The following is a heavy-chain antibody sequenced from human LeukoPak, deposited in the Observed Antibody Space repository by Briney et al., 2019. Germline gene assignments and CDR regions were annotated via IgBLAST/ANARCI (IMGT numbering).Heavy chain of an antibody. CDR3: VRASRSWGFDY. Sequence: GASVKVSCKASGYTFTSYDLNWVRRATGQGLEWMGWMSPASGATGYAQKFQGRVTMTRSASINTAYMELSSLTSEDTAVYYCVRASRSWGFDYWGQGTLVTVSS. J-gene: IGHJ4*02. CDR1: GYTFTSYD. CDR2: MSPASGAT. D-gene: IGHD7-27*01. V-gene: IGHV1-8*01.